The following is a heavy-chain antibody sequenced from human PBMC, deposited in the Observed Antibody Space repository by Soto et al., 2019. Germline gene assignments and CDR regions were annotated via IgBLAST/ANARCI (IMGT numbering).Heavy chain of an antibody. CDR1: GFTFKSYW. D-gene: IGHD1-26*01. CDR3: SGAESPDTAYFSLY. J-gene: IGHJ4*02. Sequence: GSLRLSCAASGFTFKSYWMSWLRQAPGKGLEWVANINQDGSEKYYEDSVKGRFSISRDNAKNSLYLQMNSLNIEDSAVYYCSGAESPDTAYFSLYWGQGTPVTVSS. CDR2: INQDGSEK. V-gene: IGHV3-7*03.